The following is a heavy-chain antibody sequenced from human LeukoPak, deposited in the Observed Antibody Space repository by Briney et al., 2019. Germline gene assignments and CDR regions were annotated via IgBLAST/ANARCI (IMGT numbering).Heavy chain of an antibody. Sequence: SQTLSLTCTVSGGSISSGGYYWSWIRQHPGKGLEWIGYIYYSGSTYYNPSLKSRFTISVDTSKNQFSLKLSSVTAADTAVYYCARGPPFAAALHWFDPWGQGTLVTVSA. D-gene: IGHD2-15*01. V-gene: IGHV4-31*03. CDR3: ARGPPFAAALHWFDP. CDR2: IYYSGST. CDR1: GGSISSGGYY. J-gene: IGHJ5*02.